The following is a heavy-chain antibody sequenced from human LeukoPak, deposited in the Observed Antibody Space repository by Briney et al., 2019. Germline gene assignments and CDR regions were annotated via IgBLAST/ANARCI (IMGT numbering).Heavy chain of an antibody. V-gene: IGHV4-34*01. CDR3: ARGPRAPNGVLPWYFDL. J-gene: IGHJ2*01. CDR1: TGSFSGYF. D-gene: IGHD4-17*01. Sequence: SETLSLTCAVYTGSFSGYFWTWIRQPPGKGLEWIGEINHSGGTNYNPSLKGRVTISTDPPTNQFSLKVTSVTAADTAVYYCARGPRAPNGVLPWYFDLWGRGNLVVVSS. CDR2: INHSGGT.